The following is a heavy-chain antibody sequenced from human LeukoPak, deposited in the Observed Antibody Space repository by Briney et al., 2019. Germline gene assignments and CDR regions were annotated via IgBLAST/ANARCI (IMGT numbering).Heavy chain of an antibody. D-gene: IGHD3-3*01. V-gene: IGHV3-9*01. CDR2: ISWNSGSI. Sequence: GGSLRLSCAASGFTFDDYAMHWVRQAPGKGLEWVSGISWNSGSIGYADSVKGRFTISRDNSKNTLYLQMNSLRAEDTAVYYCAKDHDFWSGLSYDAFDIWGQGTMVTVSS. CDR1: GFTFDDYA. J-gene: IGHJ3*02. CDR3: AKDHDFWSGLSYDAFDI.